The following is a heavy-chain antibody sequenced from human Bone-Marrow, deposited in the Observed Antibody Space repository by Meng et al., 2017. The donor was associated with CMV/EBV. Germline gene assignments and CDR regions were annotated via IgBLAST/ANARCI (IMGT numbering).Heavy chain of an antibody. CDR1: GFIFSCDS. V-gene: IGHV3-21*01. J-gene: IGHJ4*02. CDR3: ARVYCSRGSCSFDY. Sequence: ASGFIFSCDSMNWGRQAPWKGLYWVSSISSNSRYIFYADSMKGRFTISRDNAKNSLYLQMNSLRADDTAIYYCARVYCSRGSCSFDYWGQGSLVTVSS. CDR2: ISSNSRYI. D-gene: IGHD2-15*01.